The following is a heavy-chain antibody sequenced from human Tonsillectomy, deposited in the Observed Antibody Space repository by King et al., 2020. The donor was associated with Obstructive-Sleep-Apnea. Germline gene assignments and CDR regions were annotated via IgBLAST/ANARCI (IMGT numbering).Heavy chain of an antibody. Sequence: VQLQESGPGLVKPSETLSLTCTVSGGSISSFYWNWIRQPPGKGLEWIGYIYYTGSTNYHPSLKSRVTISVDTSKNQFSLKLTSVTAADTAVYYCARAPYGSGIIDWFDPWGQGTLVTVSS. CDR1: GGSISSFY. V-gene: IGHV4-59*01. J-gene: IGHJ5*02. D-gene: IGHD3-10*01. CDR2: IYYTGST. CDR3: ARAPYGSGIIDWFDP.